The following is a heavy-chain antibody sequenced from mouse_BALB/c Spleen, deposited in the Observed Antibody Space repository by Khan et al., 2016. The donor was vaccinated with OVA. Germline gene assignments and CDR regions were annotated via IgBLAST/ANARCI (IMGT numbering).Heavy chain of an antibody. CDR1: GFTFSTYG. CDR3: ARCLYGSSYDYYAMDY. V-gene: IGHV5-6*01. CDR2: ISTSGSYT. Sequence: EVELVESGGDLVKPGGSLKLSCAASGFTFSTYGMSWVRQTPDKRLEWVAIISTSGSYTYYPDSVQGRFTISRDNAKNTPYLQMSSLKSEDQAMYYCARCLYGSSYDYYAMDYWGQGTSVTVSS. D-gene: IGHD1-1*01. J-gene: IGHJ4*01.